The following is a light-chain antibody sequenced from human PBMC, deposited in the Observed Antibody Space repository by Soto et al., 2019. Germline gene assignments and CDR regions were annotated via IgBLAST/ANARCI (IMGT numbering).Light chain of an antibody. CDR3: SAWDDSLNGLWV. CDR2: SNN. Sequence: QSVLTQPPSASGTPGQRVTISCAGSSSNIGSNPVNWYQQLPGTAPKLLIYSNNQRPSGVPDRCSGSKSGPSASLAISGLQSEDEADYYCSAWDDSLNGLWVFGGGTKLTVL. CDR1: SSNIGSNP. J-gene: IGLJ3*02. V-gene: IGLV1-44*01.